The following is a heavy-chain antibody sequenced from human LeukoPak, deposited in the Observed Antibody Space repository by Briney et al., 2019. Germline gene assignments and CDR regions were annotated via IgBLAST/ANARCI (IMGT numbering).Heavy chain of an antibody. CDR3: ARGLAFDVLGITGTVCPWFDP. J-gene: IGHJ5*02. CDR2: IYYSGRT. D-gene: IGHD1-20*01. V-gene: IGHV4-31*03. CDR1: GGSISSVGYY. Sequence: SETLSLTCTVSGGSISSVGYYCSSIRQHPGKGLGLIGYIYYSGRTYYNPSLKSRVTISVDTSKNQFSLKLSSVTAADTAVYYCARGLAFDVLGITGTVCPWFDPWGQGALVTVSS.